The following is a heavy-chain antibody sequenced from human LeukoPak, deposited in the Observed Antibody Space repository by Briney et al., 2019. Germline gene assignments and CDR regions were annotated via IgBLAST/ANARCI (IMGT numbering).Heavy chain of an antibody. J-gene: IGHJ4*02. V-gene: IGHV1-2*02. CDR1: GYTFTGYY. Sequence: ASVKVSCKASGYTFTGYYMHWVRQAPGQGLEWMGWINPNSGGTNYAQKLQGRVTMTTDTSTSTAYMELRSLRSDDTAVYYCARDGPIVVVPAARYTYFDYWGQGTLVTVSS. CDR3: ARDGPIVVVPAARYTYFDY. D-gene: IGHD2-2*01. CDR2: INPNSGGT.